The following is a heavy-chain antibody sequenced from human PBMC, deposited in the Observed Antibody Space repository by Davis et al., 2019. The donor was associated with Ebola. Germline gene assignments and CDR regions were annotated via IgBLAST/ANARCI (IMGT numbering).Heavy chain of an antibody. CDR1: GFTFSSYA. D-gene: IGHD1-1*01. J-gene: IGHJ2*01. Sequence: PGGSLRLSCAASGFTFSSYAMSWVRQAPGKGLEWVSSISSSSSYIYYADSVKGRFTISRDNSKNTLYLQMGSLRAEDMAVYYCARDPTGNYWYFDLWGRGTLVTVSS. CDR2: ISSSSSYI. CDR3: ARDPTGNYWYFDL. V-gene: IGHV3-21*01.